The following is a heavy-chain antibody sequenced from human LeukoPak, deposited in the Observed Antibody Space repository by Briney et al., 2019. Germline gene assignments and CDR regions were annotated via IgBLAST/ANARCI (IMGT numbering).Heavy chain of an antibody. CDR3: AGSYYNAYFNY. CDR1: GFTFSSFG. CDR2: ISYDGSKK. J-gene: IGHJ4*02. V-gene: IGHV3-30*03. Sequence: GRSLRLSCAVSGFTFSSFGMHWVRQPPGKGLEWVALISYDGSKKNYADSVKGRFTISRDNSKNTLYLQMNSLRTEDTAGYSCAGSYYNAYFNYWGQGTLVTVST. D-gene: IGHD3-10*01.